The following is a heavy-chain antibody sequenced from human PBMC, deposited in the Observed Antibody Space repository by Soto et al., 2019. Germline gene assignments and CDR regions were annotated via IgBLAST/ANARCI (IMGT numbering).Heavy chain of an antibody. CDR3: ARDSPITMVEEGDYYYYGMDV. CDR1: GFIFSDYY. CDR2: FSSSSSYT. V-gene: IGHV3-11*05. Sequence: GGSLRLSCATSGFIFSDYYMHWIRQAPGKGLEWVSYFSSSSSYTNYADSVKGRFTISRDNAKNSLYLQMNSLRAEDTAVYYCARDSPITMVEEGDYYYYGMDVWGQGTTVTVSS. J-gene: IGHJ6*02. D-gene: IGHD3-10*01.